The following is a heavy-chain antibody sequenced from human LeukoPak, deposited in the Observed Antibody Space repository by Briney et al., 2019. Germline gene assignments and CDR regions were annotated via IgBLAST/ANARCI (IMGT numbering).Heavy chain of an antibody. CDR2: INPNSGGT. CDR3: ARDLKGAPGTFK. D-gene: IGHD1-26*01. CDR1: GYTFTGYY. J-gene: IGHJ4*02. V-gene: IGHV1-2*02. Sequence: GASVKVSCKASGYTFTGYYMHWVRQAPGQGLEWMGWINPNSGGTNYAQKFQGRVTMTRDTSISTAYMELSRLRSDDTATYYCARDLKGAPGTFKWGQGTLVTVSS.